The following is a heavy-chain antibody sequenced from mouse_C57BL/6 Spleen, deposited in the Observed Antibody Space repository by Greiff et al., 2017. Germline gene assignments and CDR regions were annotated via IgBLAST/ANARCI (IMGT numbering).Heavy chain of an antibody. D-gene: IGHD2-14*01. CDR1: GFTFSNYW. V-gene: IGHV6-3*01. CDR2: IRLKSDNYAT. Sequence: DVKLVESGGGLVQPGGSMKLSCVASGFTFSNYWMNWVRQSPEKGLEWVAQIRLKSDNYATHYAESVKGRFTISRDDSKSSVYLQMNNLRAEDTGIYYCTEGGTFAYWGQGTLVTVSA. CDR3: TEGGTFAY. J-gene: IGHJ3*01.